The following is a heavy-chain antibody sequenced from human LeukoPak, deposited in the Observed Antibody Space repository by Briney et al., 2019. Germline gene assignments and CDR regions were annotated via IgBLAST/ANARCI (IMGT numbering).Heavy chain of an antibody. V-gene: IGHV4-59*01. Sequence: SETLSLTCAVYGGSFSGYYRSWIRQPPGKGLEWIGYIYYSGSTNYNPSLKSRVTISVDTSKNQFSLKLSSVTAADTAVYYCARGGYYGSGSFSKYNWFDPWGQGTLVTVSS. D-gene: IGHD3-10*01. CDR2: IYYSGST. J-gene: IGHJ5*02. CDR3: ARGGYYGSGSFSKYNWFDP. CDR1: GGSFSGYY.